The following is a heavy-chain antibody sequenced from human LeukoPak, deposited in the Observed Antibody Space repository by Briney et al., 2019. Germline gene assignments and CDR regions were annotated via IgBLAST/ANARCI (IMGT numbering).Heavy chain of an antibody. CDR1: GGSISNLDYY. V-gene: IGHV4-61*02. J-gene: IGHJ3*01. Sequence: SETLSLTCTVSGGSISNLDYYWTWIRQPAGKRLEWIGRIYTSGGTNYNPSLKSRVTMSVDKSKNQISLNLASLTAADTALYYCAGRGSSSGTFDVWGPGTFVTVSS. CDR3: AGRGSSSGTFDV. D-gene: IGHD2-2*01. CDR2: IYTSGGT.